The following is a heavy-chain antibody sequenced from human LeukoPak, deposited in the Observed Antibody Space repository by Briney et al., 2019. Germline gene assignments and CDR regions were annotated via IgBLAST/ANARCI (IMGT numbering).Heavy chain of an antibody. V-gene: IGHV3-30-3*01. CDR2: ISYDGSNK. Sequence: PGGSLRLSCAASGFTFSSYAMHWVRQAPGKGLEWVAVISYDGSNKYYADSVKGRFTISRDNSKNTLYLRMNSLRAEDTAVYYCARAGNRYHDFWSGPTLFDPWGQGTLVTVSS. D-gene: IGHD3-3*01. CDR1: GFTFSSYA. CDR3: ARAGNRYHDFWSGPTLFDP. J-gene: IGHJ5*02.